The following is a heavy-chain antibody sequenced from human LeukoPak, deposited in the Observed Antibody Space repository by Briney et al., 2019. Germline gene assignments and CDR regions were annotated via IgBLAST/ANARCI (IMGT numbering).Heavy chain of an antibody. CDR2: IYYSGST. Sequence: SETLSLTCTVSGGSISSYYWSWIRQPPGKGLEWIGYIYYSGSTNYNPSLKSRVTISVDTSKNQFSLKLSSVTAAHTAVYYCARHVSGGYDWGEFDYWGQGTLVTVSS. CDR1: GGSISSYY. V-gene: IGHV4-59*08. CDR3: ARHVSGGYDWGEFDY. D-gene: IGHD5-12*01. J-gene: IGHJ4*02.